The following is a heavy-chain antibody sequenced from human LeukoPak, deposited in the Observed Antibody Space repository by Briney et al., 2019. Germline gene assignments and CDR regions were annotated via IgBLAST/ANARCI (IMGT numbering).Heavy chain of an antibody. V-gene: IGHV4-39*01. CDR3: ARGVTMIVVVIHDWYFDL. D-gene: IGHD3-22*01. CDR2: IYYTRST. CDR1: GGSISSSRYY. Sequence: SETLSLTCTVSGGSISSSRYYRGWIRQPPGKGLEWIGRIYYTRSTYYNPSLKSRVTISVDTSKNQFSLKLTSVTAADTAVYYCARGVTMIVVVIHDWYFDLWGRGTLVTVSS. J-gene: IGHJ2*01.